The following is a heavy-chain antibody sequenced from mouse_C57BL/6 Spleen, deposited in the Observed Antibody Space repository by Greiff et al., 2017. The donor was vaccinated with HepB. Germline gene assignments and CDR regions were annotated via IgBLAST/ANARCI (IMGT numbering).Heavy chain of an antibody. CDR1: GFTFSDFY. V-gene: IGHV7-1*01. Sequence: EVQLVDSGGGLVQSGRSLRLSCATSGFTFSDFYMEWVRQAPGKGLEWIAASRNKANDYTTEYSASVKGRFIVSRDTSQSILYLQMNALRAEDTAIYYCARVPYYYGSSYWYFDVWGTGTTVTVSS. CDR3: ARVPYYYGSSYWYFDV. J-gene: IGHJ1*03. CDR2: SRNKANDYTT. D-gene: IGHD1-1*01.